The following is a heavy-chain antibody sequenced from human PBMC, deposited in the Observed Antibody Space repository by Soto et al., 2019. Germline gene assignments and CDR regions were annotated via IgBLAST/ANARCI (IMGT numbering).Heavy chain of an antibody. D-gene: IGHD6-13*01. CDR3: AKDRHLAAAVLLGGDY. CDR1: GFTFSSYA. V-gene: IGHV3-23*01. Sequence: GGSLRLSCAASGFTFSSYAMSWVRQAPGKGLEWVSAISGSGGSTYYADSVKGRFTISRDNSKNTLYLQMNSLRAEDTAVYYCAKDRHLAAAVLLGGDYWGQGTLVTVSS. CDR2: ISGSGGST. J-gene: IGHJ4*02.